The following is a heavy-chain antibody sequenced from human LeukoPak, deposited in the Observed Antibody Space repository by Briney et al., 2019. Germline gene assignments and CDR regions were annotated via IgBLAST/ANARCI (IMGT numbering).Heavy chain of an antibody. CDR2: IYISGST. J-gene: IGHJ4*02. D-gene: IGHD2-15*01. V-gene: IGHV4-61*02. Sequence: SETLSLTCTVSGGSISSASYYWSWIRQPAGKGLEWIGRIYISGSTNYKSSLKSRVTISVDTSKNQFSLKLSSVTAADTAVYYCARGDCSGGSCYSTGLFDYWGQGTLVTVSS. CDR1: GGSISSASYY. CDR3: ARGDCSGGSCYSTGLFDY.